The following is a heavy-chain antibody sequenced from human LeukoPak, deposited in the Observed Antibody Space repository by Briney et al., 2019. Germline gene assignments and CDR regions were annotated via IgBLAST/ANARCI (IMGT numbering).Heavy chain of an antibody. V-gene: IGHV3-7*01. J-gene: IGHJ6*02. D-gene: IGHD6-19*01. CDR1: GFTFSSYW. CDR2: IKQDGSEK. Sequence: GGSLRLSCAASGFTFSSYWMSWVRQARGKGLEWVANIKQDGSEKYYVDSVKGRFTISRDNAKNSLYLQMNSLRAEDTAVYYCARDPYSSGWPSYYYYGMDVWGQGTTVTVSS. CDR3: ARDPYSSGWPSYYYYGMDV.